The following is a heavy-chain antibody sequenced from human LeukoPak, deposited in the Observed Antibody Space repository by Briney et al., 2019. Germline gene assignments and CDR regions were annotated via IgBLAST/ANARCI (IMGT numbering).Heavy chain of an antibody. V-gene: IGHV3-33*07. J-gene: IGHJ4*02. D-gene: IGHD4-23*01. CDR1: GFPFRSYG. Sequence: SGGSLRLSCSASGFPFRSYGMYWVRQAPGKGLELVALIYYDGSNEYHANSVKGRFTISRDNSKNTLYLQMNSLKAEDTAVYYCAREALGDYGGVTSLQYWGQGTLVIVSS. CDR2: IYYDGSNE. CDR3: AREALGDYGGVTSLQY.